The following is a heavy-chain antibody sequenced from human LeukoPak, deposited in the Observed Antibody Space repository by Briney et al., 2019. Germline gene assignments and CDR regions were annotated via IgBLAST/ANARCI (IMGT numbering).Heavy chain of an antibody. CDR2: ISGSGGST. D-gene: IGHD3-22*01. V-gene: IGHV3-23*01. CDR3: AKDRSPHYYDSSGYFDY. Sequence: PGGSLRLSCAASGFTFNSYAMSWVRQAPGKGLEWVSGISGSGGSTYYADSVKGRFTISRDNSKNTLYLQMNSLRAEDTAVYYCAKDRSPHYYDSSGYFDYWGQGTLVTVSS. CDR1: GFTFNSYA. J-gene: IGHJ4*02.